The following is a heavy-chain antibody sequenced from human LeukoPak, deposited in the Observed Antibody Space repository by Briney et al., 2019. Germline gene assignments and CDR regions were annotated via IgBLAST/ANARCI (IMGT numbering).Heavy chain of an antibody. CDR1: GGSISSSSYY. Sequence: SETLSLTCTVSGGSISSSSYYWGWIRQPPGKGLEWIGSIYYSGSTYYNPSLKSRVTISVDTSKNQFSLKLSSVTAADTAVYYCARRSALLTQNDYWGQGTLVTVSS. V-gene: IGHV4-39*07. J-gene: IGHJ4*02. D-gene: IGHD2-15*01. CDR2: IYYSGST. CDR3: ARRSALLTQNDY.